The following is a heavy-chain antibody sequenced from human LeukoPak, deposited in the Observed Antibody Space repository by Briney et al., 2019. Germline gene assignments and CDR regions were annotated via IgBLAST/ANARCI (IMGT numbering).Heavy chain of an antibody. J-gene: IGHJ6*02. CDR2: IRSKAYGGTT. V-gene: IGHV3-49*04. Sequence: GGSLRLSCTASGFTFGDHALSWVRQAPGKGLEWVGFIRSKAYGGTTEYAASVKGRFTISRDDSKSIAYLQMNSLKTEDTAVYYCTRGPIQLWIHNGVDVWGQGTTVTVSS. CDR3: TRGPIQLWIHNGVDV. CDR1: GFTFGDHA. D-gene: IGHD5-18*01.